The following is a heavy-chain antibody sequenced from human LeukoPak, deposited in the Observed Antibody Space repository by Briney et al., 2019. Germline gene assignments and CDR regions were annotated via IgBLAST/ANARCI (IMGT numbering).Heavy chain of an antibody. Sequence: GGSLRLSCAASGFTFSNYAMGWVRQAPGKGLEWVSTISDSGRSTYYADSVKGRFTISRDNSKNTLYLQMNSLRAEDTAVYYCAKPAHDYGDYEPSGAFDYWGQGTLVTVSS. V-gene: IGHV3-23*01. CDR2: ISDSGRST. CDR1: GFTFSNYA. CDR3: AKPAHDYGDYEPSGAFDY. J-gene: IGHJ4*02. D-gene: IGHD4-17*01.